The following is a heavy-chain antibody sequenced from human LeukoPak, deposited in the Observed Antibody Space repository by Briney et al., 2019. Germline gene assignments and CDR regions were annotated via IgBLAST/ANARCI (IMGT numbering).Heavy chain of an antibody. J-gene: IGHJ4*02. D-gene: IGHD4-17*01. CDR3: ARGGPHGSEQDYGDYPFDY. V-gene: IGHV1-2*02. CDR2: INPYSGDT. Sequence: GASVKVSCKASGYSFTGYYIHWVRQAPGQGLAWMGWINPYSGDTTYAQKFQGRPTLTRDTSISTAYMEVSRLKSDDTAVYYCARGGPHGSEQDYGDYPFDYWGQGTLVTVSS. CDR1: GYSFTGYY.